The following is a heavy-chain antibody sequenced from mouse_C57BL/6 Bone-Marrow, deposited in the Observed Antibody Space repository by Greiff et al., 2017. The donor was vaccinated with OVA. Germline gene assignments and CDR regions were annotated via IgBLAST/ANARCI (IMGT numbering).Heavy chain of an antibody. CDR3: ARSYDGYYRFAY. Sequence: VKLMESGAELARPGASVKLSCKASGYTFTSYGISWVKQRTGQGLEWIGEIYPRSGNTYYNEKFKGKATLTADKSSSTAYMELRSLTSEDSAVYFCARSYDGYYRFAYWGQGTLVTVSA. J-gene: IGHJ3*01. D-gene: IGHD2-3*01. CDR2: IYPRSGNT. V-gene: IGHV1-81*01. CDR1: GYTFTSYG.